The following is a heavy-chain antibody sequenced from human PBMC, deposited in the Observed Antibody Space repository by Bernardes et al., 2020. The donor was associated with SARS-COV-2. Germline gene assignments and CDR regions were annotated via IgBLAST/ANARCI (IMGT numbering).Heavy chain of an antibody. J-gene: IGHJ5*02. Sequence: SETLSLTCSVSAGSISSSSYFWVWIRQPPGKGLEWIGSMYYSGSTYYNPSLKSRVSISVDKSKNHLSLSLSSVTAADTAVYYCARGGFGENWFDPWGQGTLVTVSS. CDR2: MYYSGST. D-gene: IGHD3-10*01. V-gene: IGHV4-39*02. CDR3: ARGGFGENWFDP. CDR1: AGSISSSSYF.